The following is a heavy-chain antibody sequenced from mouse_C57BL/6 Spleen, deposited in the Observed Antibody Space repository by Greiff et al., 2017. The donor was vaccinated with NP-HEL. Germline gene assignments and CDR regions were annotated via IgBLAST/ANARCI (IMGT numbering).Heavy chain of an antibody. J-gene: IGHJ3*01. Sequence: QVQLQQPGTELVKPGASVKLSCKASGYTFTSYWMHWVQQRPGQGLEWIGNINPSNGGPNYNEKFKSKATLTVDKSSSTAYMQRSSLTSEDSAVYYCAREGYYGSRAYWGQGTLVTVSA. D-gene: IGHD1-1*01. CDR3: AREGYYGSRAY. CDR1: GYTFTSYW. V-gene: IGHV1-53*01. CDR2: INPSNGGP.